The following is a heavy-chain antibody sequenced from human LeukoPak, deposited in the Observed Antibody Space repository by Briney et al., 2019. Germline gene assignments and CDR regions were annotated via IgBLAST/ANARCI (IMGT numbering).Heavy chain of an antibody. CDR2: ISIDGTIT. Sequence: QPGGSLRLSCAASGFTFSNYWMHWVRQAPGKGLVWVSRISIDGTITTYADSVKGRFSTSRDNAKNTLYLQMNSLRAEDTAVYYCARGRGEYFDYWGQGTLVTVSS. J-gene: IGHJ4*02. CDR1: GFTFSNYW. CDR3: ARGRGEYFDY. D-gene: IGHD3-10*01. V-gene: IGHV3-74*01.